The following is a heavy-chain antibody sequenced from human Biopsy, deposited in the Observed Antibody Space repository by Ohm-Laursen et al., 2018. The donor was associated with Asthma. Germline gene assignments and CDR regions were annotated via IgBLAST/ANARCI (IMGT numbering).Heavy chain of an antibody. CDR1: GYSLTDLY. CDR3: ASDFPKDYVRYNFQF. V-gene: IGHV1-24*01. Sequence: ASVKASCKISGYSLTDLYMHWVRQAPGQGLEWMGGHDHEEGGTVNARRFQGRVTMAEDTSTDTAYMELTSLSSDDTAVYYCASDFPKDYVRYNFQFWGQGTLVTVSS. J-gene: IGHJ4*02. D-gene: IGHD4-17*01. CDR2: HDHEEGGT.